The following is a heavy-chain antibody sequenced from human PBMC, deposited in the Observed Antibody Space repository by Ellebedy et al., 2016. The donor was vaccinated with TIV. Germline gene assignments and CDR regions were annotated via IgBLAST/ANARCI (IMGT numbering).Heavy chain of an antibody. J-gene: IGHJ4*02. Sequence: GESLKISCKGSGYSFSSYWITWVRQMRGKCLEPMGRIDPADSYTNYSPSFQGHVTMSVDTSISTAFLQWTSLKASDTAFYYCARFSGSFGGYDYWGQGTLVSVSP. D-gene: IGHD1-26*01. V-gene: IGHV5-10-1*01. CDR1: GYSFSSYW. CDR3: ARFSGSFGGYDY. CDR2: IDPADSYT.